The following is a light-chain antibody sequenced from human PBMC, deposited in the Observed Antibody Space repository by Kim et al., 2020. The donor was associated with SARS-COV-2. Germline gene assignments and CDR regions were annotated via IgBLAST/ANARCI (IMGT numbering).Light chain of an antibody. V-gene: IGKV1-39*01. CDR1: RSVSTH. Sequence: DVQLTQSPSSLSLSVGERVTISCRASRSVSTHLNWYQQKPGKAPQLLIYTASNLQTGVPSRFSGSGSGTDFTLTISSLRPEDSATHYCQQSFNVPRTFGQGTKVDIK. CDR2: TAS. CDR3: QQSFNVPRT. J-gene: IGKJ1*01.